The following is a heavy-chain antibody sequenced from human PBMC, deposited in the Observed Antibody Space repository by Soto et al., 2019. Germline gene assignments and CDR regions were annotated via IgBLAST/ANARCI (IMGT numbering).Heavy chain of an antibody. CDR2: IIPIFGTA. D-gene: IGHD4-17*01. J-gene: IGHJ4*02. CDR3: ARAYGDYVSFDY. V-gene: IGHV1-69*06. Sequence: SVKVSCKASGGTFSSYAISWVRQAPGQGLEWMGGIIPIFGTANYAQKFQGRVTITADKSTSTAYMELSSLRSEDTAVYHCARAYGDYVSFDYWGQGTLVTVSS. CDR1: GGTFSSYA.